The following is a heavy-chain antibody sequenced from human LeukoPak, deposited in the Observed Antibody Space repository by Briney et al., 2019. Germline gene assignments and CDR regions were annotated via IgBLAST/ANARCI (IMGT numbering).Heavy chain of an antibody. V-gene: IGHV3-30*02. CDR3: ARADYYDSSGYPL. J-gene: IGHJ4*02. CDR1: GFTFSSYG. Sequence: GGSLRLSCAASGFTFSSYGMHWVRQAPGKGLEWVAFIRYDGSNKYYADSVKGRFTISRDNSKNTLYLQMNSLRAEDTAVYYCARADYYDSSGYPLWGQGTLVTVSS. D-gene: IGHD3-22*01. CDR2: IRYDGSNK.